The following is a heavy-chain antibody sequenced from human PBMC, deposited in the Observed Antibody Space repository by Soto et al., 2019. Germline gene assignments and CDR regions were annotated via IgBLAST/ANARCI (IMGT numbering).Heavy chain of an antibody. Sequence: QVHLLQSGPEVKKPGASVKVSCQTSGYTFTDYGVTWMRQAPGQGLEWVGWISPYSGKTNYARTLQGRINVTTDTSTTTAYLEVRNLTSDDTATSYCALEDSCGGTSCFTRWGQGTLVTVPS. V-gene: IGHV1-18*01. CDR2: ISPYSGKT. CDR3: ALEDSCGGTSCFTR. D-gene: IGHD2-21*01. J-gene: IGHJ4*02. CDR1: GYTFTDYG.